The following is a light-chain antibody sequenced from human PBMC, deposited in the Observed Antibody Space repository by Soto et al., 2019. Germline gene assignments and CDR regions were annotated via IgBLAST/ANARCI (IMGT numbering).Light chain of an antibody. J-gene: IGKJ2*01. CDR3: QQSYHAPET. CDR2: WGS. CDR1: QSVLRTSNDKNS. V-gene: IGKV4-1*01. Sequence: DIVMTQSPDSLAVSLGERATINCKSSQSVLRTSNDKNSLSWYQQKPGQPPKLLIYWGSTRESGVPDRFSGSGSGTDFTLTSSSLQAEDVAVYYCQQSYHAPETLGQGTKLEIK.